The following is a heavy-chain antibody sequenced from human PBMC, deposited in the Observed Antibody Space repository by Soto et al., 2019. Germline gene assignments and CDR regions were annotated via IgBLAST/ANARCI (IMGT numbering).Heavy chain of an antibody. Sequence: PGESLKISCKGSGYSFAGYWITWVRQMPGKGLEWMGRIDPSDSQTYYSPSFRGHVTISAAKSITTVFLQWSSLRASDTAMYYCARQIYFSYIVPHLQYSFVSCCQGTLVTVSS. CDR1: GYSFAGYW. CDR2: IDPSDSQT. CDR3: ARQIYFSYIVPHLQYSFVS. V-gene: IGHV5-10-1*01. J-gene: IGHJ4*02. D-gene: IGHD2-15*01.